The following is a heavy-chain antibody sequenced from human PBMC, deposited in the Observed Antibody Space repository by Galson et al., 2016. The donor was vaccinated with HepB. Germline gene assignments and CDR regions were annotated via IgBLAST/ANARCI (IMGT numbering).Heavy chain of an antibody. J-gene: IGHJ6*02. CDR1: GDSVYNNGAA. CDR3: VKVGGTGARALIISHGMDV. D-gene: IGHD3-10*01. CDR2: TFYRSTWEN. V-gene: IGHV6-1*01. Sequence: CAISGDSVYNNGAAWVWIRQSPSRGLEWLGRTFYRSTWENHYAGSVKNRITISPDTSRNQFSLHLNSVTPEDTAVYYCVKVGGTGARALIISHGMDVWGQGTTVTVSS.